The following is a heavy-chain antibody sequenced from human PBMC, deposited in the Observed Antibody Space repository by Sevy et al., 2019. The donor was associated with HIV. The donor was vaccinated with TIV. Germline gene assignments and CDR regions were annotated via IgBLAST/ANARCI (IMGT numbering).Heavy chain of an antibody. D-gene: IGHD2-2*01. CDR2: IWYDRSNK. CDR3: ARESSSDWYLDY. Sequence: GGSLRLSCTASGFILSRYGMHWVRQAPGKGLEWVAGIWYDRSNKYYADSVKGRFTISRDNSKNTLTLQMNSLRAEDTAVYYCARESSSDWYLDYWGQGTLVTISS. J-gene: IGHJ4*02. CDR1: GFILSRYG. V-gene: IGHV3-33*01.